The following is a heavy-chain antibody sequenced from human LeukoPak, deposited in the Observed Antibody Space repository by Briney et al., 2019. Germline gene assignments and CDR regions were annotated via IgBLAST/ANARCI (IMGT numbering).Heavy chain of an antibody. CDR1: GFTFDDYA. V-gene: IGHV3-9*01. Sequence: PGGSLRLSCAASGFTFDDYAMHWVRQAPGKGLEWVSGISWNSGSIGYADSVKGRFTISRDNAKNSLYLQMNSLRAEDTALYYCAKDSPQLGFDYWGQGTLVTVSS. CDR3: AKDSPQLGFDY. CDR2: ISWNSGSI. J-gene: IGHJ4*02. D-gene: IGHD6-13*01.